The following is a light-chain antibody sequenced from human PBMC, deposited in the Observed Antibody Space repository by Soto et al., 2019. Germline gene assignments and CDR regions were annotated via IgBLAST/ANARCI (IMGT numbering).Light chain of an antibody. CDR1: QSISDT. J-gene: IGKJ1*01. CDR3: QQRSNWTPSLT. Sequence: EIVMTQSPATLSVSPGGRATLSCRASQSISDTLAWYQQKPGQAPRLLIYDASNRATGIPARFSGSGSGTDFTLTIGSLEPEDFAVYYCQQRSNWTPSLTFGQGTKVDIK. CDR2: DAS. V-gene: IGKV3-11*01.